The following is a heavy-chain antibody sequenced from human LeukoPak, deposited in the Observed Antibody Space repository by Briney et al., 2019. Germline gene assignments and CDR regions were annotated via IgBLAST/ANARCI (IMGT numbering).Heavy chain of an antibody. CDR2: MYNSGST. V-gene: IGHV4-59*01. J-gene: IGHJ4*02. Sequence: TSSETLSLTCTVSGASIRSYYWSWIRQPPGRGLEWIGYMYNSGSTYYNPSLKSRVTTSGDTSKNQFSLKLTSVTAADTAVYYCARLGGPAAVDYWGQGTLVTVSS. CDR3: ARLGGPAAVDY. D-gene: IGHD2-2*01. CDR1: GASIRSYY.